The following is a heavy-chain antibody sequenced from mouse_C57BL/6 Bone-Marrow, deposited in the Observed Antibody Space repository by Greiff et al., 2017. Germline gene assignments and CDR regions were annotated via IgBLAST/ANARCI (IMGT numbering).Heavy chain of an antibody. D-gene: IGHD2-5*01. CDR1: GYTFTSYT. CDR3: ARDPYSNYDY. Sequence: VQLQESGAELARPGASVKMSCKASGYTFTSYTMHWVKQRPGQGLEWIGYINPSSGYTKYNQKFKDKATLTADKSSSTAYMQLSSLTSEDSAVYYCARDPYSNYDYWGQGTTLTVSS. CDR2: INPSSGYT. V-gene: IGHV1-4*01. J-gene: IGHJ2*01.